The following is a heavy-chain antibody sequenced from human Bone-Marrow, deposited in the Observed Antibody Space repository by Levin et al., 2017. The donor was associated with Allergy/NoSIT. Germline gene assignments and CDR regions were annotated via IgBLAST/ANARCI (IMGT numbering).Heavy chain of an antibody. V-gene: IGHV1-69*13. J-gene: IGHJ6*02. Sequence: ASVKVSCKASGGTFSSYAISWVRQAPGQGLEWMGGIIPIFGTANYAQKFQGRVTITADESTSTAYMELSSLRSEDTAVYYCARGRGPLPYYYYYGMDVWGQGTTVTVSS. CDR3: ARGRGPLPYYYYYGMDV. D-gene: IGHD3-16*01. CDR1: GGTFSSYA. CDR2: IIPIFGTA.